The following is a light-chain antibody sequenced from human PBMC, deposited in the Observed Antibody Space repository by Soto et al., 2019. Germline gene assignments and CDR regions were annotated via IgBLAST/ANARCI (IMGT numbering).Light chain of an antibody. CDR1: KSVTSNS. CDR3: QQYCSSLNT. Sequence: EIVSTQKLGTMSLYPGARATLSCRASKSVTSNSLAWYHQKFGQPPRLLIYGASRRDTGNPDRFSGSGSGTDFSLTISRLEPEEFTVYYCQQYCSSLNTFGQGTPRQIK. V-gene: IGKV3-20*01. J-gene: IGKJ5*01. CDR2: GAS.